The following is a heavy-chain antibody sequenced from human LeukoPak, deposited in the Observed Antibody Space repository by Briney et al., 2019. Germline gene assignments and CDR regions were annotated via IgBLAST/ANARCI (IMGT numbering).Heavy chain of an antibody. V-gene: IGHV3-23*01. CDR1: GFTLSSYA. CDR2: VSGSGGST. CDR3: TKEGFRDGYNKYFQH. D-gene: IGHD5-24*01. Sequence: PGGSLRLSCAASGFTLSSYAMGWVRQAPGKGLEWVSSVSGSGGSTYYADSVKGRFTISRDNSKNTLYLQMNSLRAEDTAVYYCTKEGFRDGYNKYFQHWGQGTLVTVSS. J-gene: IGHJ1*01.